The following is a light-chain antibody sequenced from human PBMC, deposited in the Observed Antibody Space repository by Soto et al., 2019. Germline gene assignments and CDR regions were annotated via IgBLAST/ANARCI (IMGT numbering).Light chain of an antibody. Sequence: DIQMTQSPSTLSASVGDRVTITCRASQSFTGMLAWYQQKPGKAPKLLIYDASTLESGVPSRFSGSGSGTEFTLTIRRLQPDDFATYYCHQYHSYSTFGQGTKLEIK. CDR1: QSFTGM. CDR2: DAS. CDR3: HQYHSYST. V-gene: IGKV1-5*01. J-gene: IGKJ2*01.